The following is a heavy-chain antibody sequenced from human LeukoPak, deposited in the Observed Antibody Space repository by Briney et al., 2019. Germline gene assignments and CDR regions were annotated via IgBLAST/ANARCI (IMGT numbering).Heavy chain of an antibody. CDR2: ISSSSQT. CDR3: AKDHVDTAMVTYYYFDY. V-gene: IGHV3-21*04. Sequence: GGSLRLSCAASGFTFSSYSMNWVRQAPGKGLEWVSSISSSSQTYHADSVKGRFTISRDNSKNTLYLQMNSLRAEDTAVYYCAKDHVDTAMVTYYYFDYWGQGTLVTVSS. CDR1: GFTFSSYS. J-gene: IGHJ4*02. D-gene: IGHD5-18*01.